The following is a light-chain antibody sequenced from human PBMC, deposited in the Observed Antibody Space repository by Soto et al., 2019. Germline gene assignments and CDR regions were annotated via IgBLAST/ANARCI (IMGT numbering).Light chain of an antibody. CDR2: GAS. J-gene: IGKJ1*01. Sequence: ELVMTQSPATLSVSPGERATLSGRAGQNIHTNLAWYQQKPGQAPRLLFYGASTGATGLPARFSGSGSGTEFTLTITRLEPEDFAIYYCQQYGSSRTFGQVTKVDIK. CDR3: QQYGSSRT. CDR1: QNIHTN. V-gene: IGKV3-15*01.